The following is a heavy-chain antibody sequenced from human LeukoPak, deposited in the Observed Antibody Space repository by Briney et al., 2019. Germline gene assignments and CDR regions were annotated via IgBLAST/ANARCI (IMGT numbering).Heavy chain of an antibody. CDR3: AKLISPYDH. Sequence: GRSLRLSCAASGFTFSSYGMHWVRQAPGKGLEWVAVISYDGSNKYYADSVKGRFTISRDNSKNTLYLQMNSLRAEDTAVYYCAKLISPYDHWGQGTLVLVSS. CDR1: GFTFSSYG. CDR2: ISYDGSNK. V-gene: IGHV3-30*18. J-gene: IGHJ4*02.